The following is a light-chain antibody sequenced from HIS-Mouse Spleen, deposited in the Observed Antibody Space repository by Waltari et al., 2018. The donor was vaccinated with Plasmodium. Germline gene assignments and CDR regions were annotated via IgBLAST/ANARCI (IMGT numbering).Light chain of an antibody. CDR2: GAS. CDR1: QRVSSN. CDR3: QQYNNWSFT. Sequence: EIVMTQSPATLSVSPGERATLSCRASQRVSSNLAWYQQKPGQAPRLLIYGASTRATGIPARFSGSGSGTEFTLTISRLQSEDFAVYYCQQYNNWSFTFGPGTKVDIK. J-gene: IGKJ3*01. V-gene: IGKV3-15*01.